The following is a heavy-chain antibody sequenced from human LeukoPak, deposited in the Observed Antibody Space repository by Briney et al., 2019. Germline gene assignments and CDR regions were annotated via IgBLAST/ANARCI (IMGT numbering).Heavy chain of an antibody. D-gene: IGHD2-2*01. CDR3: ARARGYCSSTSCPPGY. Sequence: GGSLRLSCAASEFTFSSYGMSWVRQAPGKGLEWVSVIYSGGSTYYADSVKGRFTISRDNSKNTLYLQMNSLRAEDTAVYYCARARGYCSSTSCPPGYWGQGTLVTVSS. J-gene: IGHJ4*02. CDR1: EFTFSSYG. V-gene: IGHV3-66*01. CDR2: IYSGGST.